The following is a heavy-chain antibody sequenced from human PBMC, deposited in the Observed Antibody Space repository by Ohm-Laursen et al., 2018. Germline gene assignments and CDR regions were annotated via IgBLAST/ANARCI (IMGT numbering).Heavy chain of an antibody. V-gene: IGHV3-21*01. D-gene: IGHD1-26*01. CDR1: GFTFSSYS. J-gene: IGHJ4*02. CDR2: ISSSSSYI. Sequence: SLRLSCSASGFTFSSYSMNWVRQAPGKGLGWVSSISSSSSYIYYADSVKGRSTISRDNAKNSLYLQINSLRAEDTAVYYCARDTVGIDYWGQGTLVTVSS. CDR3: ARDTVGIDY.